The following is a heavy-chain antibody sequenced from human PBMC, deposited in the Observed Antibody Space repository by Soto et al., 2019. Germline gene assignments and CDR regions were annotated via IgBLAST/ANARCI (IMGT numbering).Heavy chain of an antibody. CDR1: GCSTTPTNR. Sequence: SETLSTTPAFSGCSTTPTNRWYWFRQPPGKGLEWIGEIYHSGSTNYNPSLKSRITISVDKSKNQFSLKLSSVTAADTAVYYCARGLRTLSPLDYSGQGTLLIVS. V-gene: IGHV4-4*02. CDR3: ARGLRTLSPLDY. J-gene: IGHJ4*02. D-gene: IGHD3-16*02. CDR2: IYHSGST.